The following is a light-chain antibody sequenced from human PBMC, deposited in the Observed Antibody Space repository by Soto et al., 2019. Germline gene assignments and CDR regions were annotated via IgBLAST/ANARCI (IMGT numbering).Light chain of an antibody. Sequence: EVRMTQFPATLSVSQGERATLSCRASQSVSGKLAWYQQKPGQAPRLLIYDASTRATGIPARFSGSGSGTEFTLTISSLQSEDFALYYCQHSTNWPWTFCQGTKVDIK. CDR1: QSVSGK. J-gene: IGKJ1*01. CDR2: DAS. V-gene: IGKV3-15*01. CDR3: QHSTNWPWT.